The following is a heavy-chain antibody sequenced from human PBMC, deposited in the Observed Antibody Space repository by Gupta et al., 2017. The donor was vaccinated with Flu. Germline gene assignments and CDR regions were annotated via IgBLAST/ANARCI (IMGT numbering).Heavy chain of an antibody. D-gene: IGHD5-12*01. CDR2: ISAYNGNT. CDR1: SYG. CDR3: ARDKALPVDILVDY. Sequence: SYGISWVRQAPGQGLEWMGWISAYNGNTNYAQKLQGKGTMTTDTSTSTAYMELRSLRSDDTAVYYCARDKALPVDILVDYWGQGTLVTVSS. J-gene: IGHJ4*02. V-gene: IGHV1-18*01.